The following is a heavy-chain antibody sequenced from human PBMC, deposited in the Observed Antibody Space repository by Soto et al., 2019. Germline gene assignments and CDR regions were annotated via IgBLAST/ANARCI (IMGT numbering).Heavy chain of an antibody. CDR1: RFSFSSYS. CDR2: ISSTSKNTI. CDR3: ARGYASGIYYD. V-gene: IGHV3-48*02. D-gene: IGHD3-10*01. J-gene: IGHJ4*02. Sequence: EVQLVESGGGLVQPGGSLRLSCAASRFSFSSYSLTWVRQAPGKGLECVSYISSTSKNTIYYADSVKGRFTISRDNAQNSLYLQMNSLRDEDTAAYYCARGYASGIYYDWGQGTLVTVSS.